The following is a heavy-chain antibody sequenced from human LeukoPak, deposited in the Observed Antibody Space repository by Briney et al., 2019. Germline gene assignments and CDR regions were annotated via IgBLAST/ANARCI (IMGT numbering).Heavy chain of an antibody. Sequence: GGSLRLTCAASGFTVSNNYMGWVRQAPAKGLEWVSVIYSVGSTYYADSVKGRFTISRDNSKNTLYLQMNSLRAEDTAVYYCARDCIVVVPAAISYYMDVWGKGTTVTVSS. CDR2: IYSVGST. J-gene: IGHJ6*03. CDR1: GFTVSNNY. D-gene: IGHD2-2*01. CDR3: ARDCIVVVPAAISYYMDV. V-gene: IGHV3-66*02.